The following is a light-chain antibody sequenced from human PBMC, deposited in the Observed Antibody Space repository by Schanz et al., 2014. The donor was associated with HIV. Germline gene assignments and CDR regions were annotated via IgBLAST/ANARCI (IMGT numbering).Light chain of an antibody. CDR2: DVS. V-gene: IGLV2-14*03. Sequence: QSALTQPASVSGSPGQSITISCTGTSIDPGGYNYVSWYQQHPGKAPKLMIYDVSYRPSGISNRFSGSKSGSTASLTISGLQAEDEADYYCTSCPRGKTYVFGSGTKLTVL. CDR1: SIDPGGYNY. J-gene: IGLJ1*01. CDR3: TSCPRGKTYV.